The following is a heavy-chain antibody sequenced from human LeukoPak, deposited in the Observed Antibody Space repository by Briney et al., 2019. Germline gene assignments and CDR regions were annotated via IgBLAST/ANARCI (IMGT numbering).Heavy chain of an antibody. CDR1: GYTFTINH. D-gene: IGHD3-16*01. J-gene: IGHJ6*02. CDR3: AGTWGSGEYYYYGMDV. V-gene: IGHV1-69*13. Sequence: ASVKVSCKASGYTFTINHIHWVRQAPGQGLEWMGGIIPIFGTANYAQKFQGRVTITADESTSTAYMELSSLRSEDTAVYYCAGTWGSGEYYYYGMDVWGQGTTVTVSS. CDR2: IIPIFGTA.